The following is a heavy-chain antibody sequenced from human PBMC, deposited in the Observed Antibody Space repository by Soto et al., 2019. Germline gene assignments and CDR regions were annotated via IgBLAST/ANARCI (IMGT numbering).Heavy chain of an antibody. Sequence: PGGSLRLSCTASGFTFSSYWMSWVRQAPGKGLEWVANIKQDGSEKYYVDSVKGRFTISRDNAKNSLYLQMNSLRAEDTAVYYCARDHVAANRNYYYYYGTDVWGQGTTVTVSS. V-gene: IGHV3-7*03. CDR3: ARDHVAANRNYYYYYGTDV. D-gene: IGHD6-13*01. J-gene: IGHJ6*02. CDR1: GFTFSSYW. CDR2: IKQDGSEK.